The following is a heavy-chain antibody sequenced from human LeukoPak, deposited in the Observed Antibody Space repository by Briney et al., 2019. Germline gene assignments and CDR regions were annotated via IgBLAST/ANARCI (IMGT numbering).Heavy chain of an antibody. Sequence: GGSLRLSCAASGFTFDDYAMHWVRQAPGKGLEWVSGISWNSGSIGYADSVKGRFTISRDNAKNSLYLQMNSLRAEDTALYYCAKIAAAGNDYYYGMDAWGQGTTVTVSS. CDR3: AKIAAAGNDYYYGMDA. CDR1: GFTFDDYA. CDR2: ISWNSGSI. J-gene: IGHJ6*02. D-gene: IGHD6-13*01. V-gene: IGHV3-9*01.